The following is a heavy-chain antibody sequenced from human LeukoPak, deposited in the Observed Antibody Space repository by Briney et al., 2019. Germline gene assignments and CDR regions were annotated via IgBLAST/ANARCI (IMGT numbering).Heavy chain of an antibody. CDR2: IRYDGSNK. CDR1: GFTFSSYG. V-gene: IGHV3-30*02. D-gene: IGHD3-22*01. J-gene: IGHJ6*03. Sequence: GGSLRLSCAASGFTFSSYGMHWVRQAPGKGLEWVAFIRYDGSNKYYADSVKGRFTISRDNSKNTLYLQMNSLRAEDTAVYYXXXXXYDSSGYYYYYYMDVWGKGTTVTVSS. CDR3: XXXXYDSSGYYYYYYMDV.